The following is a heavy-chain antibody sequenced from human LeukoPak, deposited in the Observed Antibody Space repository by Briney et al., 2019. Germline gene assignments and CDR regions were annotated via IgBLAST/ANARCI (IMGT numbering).Heavy chain of an antibody. CDR3: ARGSVWFGELSPYYYFMDV. CDR2: IRHSGTT. J-gene: IGHJ6*03. V-gene: IGHV4-39*07. Sequence: PSQTLSLTCTVSGGSIRSNSYYWGWIRQPPGKGLEWVGEIRHSGTTNYNPSLKGRVTISIDMSKNQFSLKLSSVTPADTAVYYCARGSVWFGELSPYYYFMDVWGKGTTVTVSS. CDR1: GGSIRSNSYY. D-gene: IGHD3-10*01.